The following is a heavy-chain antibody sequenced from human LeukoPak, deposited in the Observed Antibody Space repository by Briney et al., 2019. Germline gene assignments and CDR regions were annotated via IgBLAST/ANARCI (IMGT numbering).Heavy chain of an antibody. CDR2: IYYSGST. D-gene: IGHD2-2*02. J-gene: IGHJ3*02. V-gene: IGHV4-59*12. CDR3: ARLGYCSSTSCYMSAFDI. CDR1: GGSISSYY. Sequence: SETLSLTCTVSGGSISSYYWSWIRQPPEKRLEWIGYIYYSGSTNYNPSLKSRVTMSVDTSKNQFSLKLSSVTAADTAVYYCARLGYCSSTSCYMSAFDIWGQGTMVTVSS.